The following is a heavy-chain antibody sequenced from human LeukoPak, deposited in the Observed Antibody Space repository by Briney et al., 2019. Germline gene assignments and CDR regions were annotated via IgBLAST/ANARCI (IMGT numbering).Heavy chain of an antibody. D-gene: IGHD6-13*01. CDR3: ARWKDIAAAGTSYYYYYGMDV. Sequence: ASVKVSCKASGYTFTSYDINWVRQATGQGLEWMGWMNPNSGNTGYAQKFQGRVTMTRNTSISTAYMELSSLRSEDTAVYYCARWKDIAAAGTSYYYYYGMDVWGQGTTVTVSS. J-gene: IGHJ6*02. CDR2: MNPNSGNT. CDR1: GYTFTSYD. V-gene: IGHV1-8*01.